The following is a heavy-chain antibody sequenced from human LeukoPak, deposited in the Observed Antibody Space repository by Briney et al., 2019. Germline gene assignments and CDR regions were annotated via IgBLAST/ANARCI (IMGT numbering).Heavy chain of an antibody. J-gene: IGHJ4*02. Sequence: GGSLRLSCAASGFTFSNYAMHWVRQAPGKGLEWVSLISSGGTYEYYADSVKGRFTISRDNAKNSLYLQMNSLRAEDTAVYYCARNSGSAPFDYWGQGTLVTVSS. V-gene: IGHV3-30*07. D-gene: IGHD1-26*01. CDR1: GFTFSNYA. CDR2: ISSGGTYE. CDR3: ARNSGSAPFDY.